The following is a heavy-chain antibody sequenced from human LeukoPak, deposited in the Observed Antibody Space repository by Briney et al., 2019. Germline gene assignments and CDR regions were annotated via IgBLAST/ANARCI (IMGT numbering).Heavy chain of an antibody. Sequence: TSETLSLTCTVSGGSISSSTYYWGWIRQPPGKGLEWIGSIYYSGNTYYNPSLKSRVTISVDTPKNQFSLKLSSVTAADTAVYYCARLHYYYGMDVWGQGTTVTVSS. CDR3: ARLHYYYGMDV. CDR2: IYYSGNT. V-gene: IGHV4-39*01. J-gene: IGHJ6*02. CDR1: GGSISSSTYY.